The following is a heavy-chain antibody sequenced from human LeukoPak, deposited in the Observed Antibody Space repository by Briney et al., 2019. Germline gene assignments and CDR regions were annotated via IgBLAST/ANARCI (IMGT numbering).Heavy chain of an antibody. D-gene: IGHD3-22*01. CDR1: GGSISSYY. J-gene: IGHJ1*01. CDR2: IYYSGST. V-gene: IGHV4-59*01. CDR3: ARVVQSTDSSGFYLPEYFQH. Sequence: SETLSLTCTVSGGSISSYYWSWLRQPPGKGLEWIGYIYYSGSTNYNPSLKSRVDISVDTSKNQFSMKLSSVTAADTAVYYCARVVQSTDSSGFYLPEYFQHWGQGTLVTVSS.